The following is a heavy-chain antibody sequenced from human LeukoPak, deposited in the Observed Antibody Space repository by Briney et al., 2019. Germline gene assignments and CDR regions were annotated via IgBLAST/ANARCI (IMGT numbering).Heavy chain of an antibody. CDR3: AREGASIAAAGFLPPGY. V-gene: IGHV1-2*02. D-gene: IGHD6-13*01. J-gene: IGHJ4*02. CDR1: GYAFTGYY. CDR2: INPNSGGT. Sequence: ASVKVSCKASGYAFTGYYMHWVRQAPGQGLEWMGWINPNSGGTNYAQKFQGRVTMTRDTSISTAYMELSRLRSDDTAVYYCAREGASIAAAGFLPPGYWGQGTLVTVSS.